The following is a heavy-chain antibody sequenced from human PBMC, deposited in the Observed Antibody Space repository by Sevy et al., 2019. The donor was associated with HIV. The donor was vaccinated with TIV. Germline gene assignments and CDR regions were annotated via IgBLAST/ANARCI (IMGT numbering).Heavy chain of an antibody. Sequence: GGSLRLSCAASGFTFSSYAMSWVRQAPGKGLEWVSAISGSGGSTYYADSLKGRFTMSRENSKNTLYLQMNSLRAEDTAVYYCANSPLYSSSSGGYYFDYWGQGTLVTVSS. V-gene: IGHV3-23*01. CDR1: GFTFSSYA. D-gene: IGHD6-6*01. J-gene: IGHJ4*02. CDR3: ANSPLYSSSSGGYYFDY. CDR2: ISGSGGST.